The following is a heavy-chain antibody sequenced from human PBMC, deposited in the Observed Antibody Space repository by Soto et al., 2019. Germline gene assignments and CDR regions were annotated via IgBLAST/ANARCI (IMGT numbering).Heavy chain of an antibody. Sequence: GSLRLPWAASGFTFSSYGMHWGRQAPGKGLEWVAVIWYDGSNKYYAASVKGRFTISRDNSKNTLYLQMNSLRAEDTAVYYCASLSITYYDGYSGMDVWGQGTTVTDSS. V-gene: IGHV3-33*01. CDR1: GFTFSSYG. CDR3: ASLSITYYDGYSGMDV. CDR2: IWYDGSNK. J-gene: IGHJ6*02. D-gene: IGHD3-22*01.